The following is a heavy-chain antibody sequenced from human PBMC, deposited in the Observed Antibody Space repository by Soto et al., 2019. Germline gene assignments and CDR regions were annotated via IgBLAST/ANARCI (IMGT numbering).Heavy chain of an antibody. J-gene: IGHJ4*02. D-gene: IGHD5-12*01. Sequence: GGSLRLSCAASGFTFSSYEMNWVRQAPGKGLEWVSYISSSGSTIYYADSVKGRFTISRDNAKNSLYLQMNSLRSEDTAVYYCARLGYPFDYWGQGTLVTVSS. CDR2: ISSSGSTI. CDR1: GFTFSSYE. CDR3: ARLGYPFDY. V-gene: IGHV3-48*03.